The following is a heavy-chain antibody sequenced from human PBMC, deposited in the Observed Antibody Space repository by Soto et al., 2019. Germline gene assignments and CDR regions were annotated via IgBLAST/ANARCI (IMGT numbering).Heavy chain of an antibody. D-gene: IGHD3-22*01. CDR3: ARHAVHDSSGYIDWFDP. CDR2: IYYTGSS. Sequence: SETLSLTCTVSGDSISTYYWSWIRQPPGKGLEWIGYIYYTGSSNYNPSLKSRVTMSVDTSKNQFSLKLSSVTAADTAVYYCARHAVHDSSGYIDWFDPWGQGTLVTVSS. V-gene: IGHV4-59*08. J-gene: IGHJ5*02. CDR1: GDSISTYY.